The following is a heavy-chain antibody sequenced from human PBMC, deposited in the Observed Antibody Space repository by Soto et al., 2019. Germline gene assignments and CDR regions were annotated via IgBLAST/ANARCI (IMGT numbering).Heavy chain of an antibody. D-gene: IGHD2-2*01. V-gene: IGHV4-59*01. CDR1: GGSISSYY. Sequence: QVQLQESGPGLVKPSETLSLTCTVSGGSISSYYWSWIRQPPGKGLGWIGYIYYSGSTNYNPSLKSRVTISVDTSKNQFSLKLSSVTAADTAVYYCATRYCSSTSCPDTYYYYYMDVWGKGTTVTVSS. CDR2: IYYSGST. CDR3: ATRYCSSTSCPDTYYYYYMDV. J-gene: IGHJ6*03.